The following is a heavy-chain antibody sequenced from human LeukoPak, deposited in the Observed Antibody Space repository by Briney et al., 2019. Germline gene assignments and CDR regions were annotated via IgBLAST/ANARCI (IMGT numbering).Heavy chain of an antibody. CDR3: ARYCSSTSCYQDYYGMDV. Sequence: AXVKVSCKASGYTFTSXGISWVRQAPGQGLEWMGWISAYNGNTNYAQKLQGRVTMTTDTSTSTAYMELRSLRSDDTAVYYCARYCSSTSCYQDYYGMDVWGQGTTVTVSS. CDR1: GYTFTSXG. D-gene: IGHD2-2*01. CDR2: ISAYNGNT. V-gene: IGHV1-18*01. J-gene: IGHJ6*02.